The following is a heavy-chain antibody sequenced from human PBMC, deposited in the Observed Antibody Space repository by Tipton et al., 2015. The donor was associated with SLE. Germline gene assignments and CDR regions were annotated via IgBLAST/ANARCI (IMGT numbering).Heavy chain of an antibody. J-gene: IGHJ4*02. V-gene: IGHV3-21*03. CDR2: ISSSSSYI. CDR3: AREIAAAGTYLFDY. CDR1: GFTFSSYG. Sequence: SLRLSCAASGFTFSSYGMHWVRQATGKGLEWVSSISSSSSYIYYADTVKGRFTISRDNAKNSLYLQMNSLRAEDPAVYYCAREIAAAGTYLFDYWGQGTLVTVSS. D-gene: IGHD6-13*01.